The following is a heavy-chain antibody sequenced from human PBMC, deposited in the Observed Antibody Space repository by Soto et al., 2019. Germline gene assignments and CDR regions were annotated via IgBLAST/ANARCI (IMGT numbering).Heavy chain of an antibody. V-gene: IGHV1-8*02. CDR3: ARAKVEYAYGMDV. CDR2: ISAYSGNT. Sequence: ASVQVSCKDSGYTFTSYGIIWVRQAPGQGLEWMGWISAYSGNTGYAQKFQGRVTMTRNTSISTAYMELSSLRSEDTAVYYCARAKVEYAYGMDVWGQGTTVTVSS. J-gene: IGHJ6*02. D-gene: IGHD2-8*01. CDR1: GYTFTSYG.